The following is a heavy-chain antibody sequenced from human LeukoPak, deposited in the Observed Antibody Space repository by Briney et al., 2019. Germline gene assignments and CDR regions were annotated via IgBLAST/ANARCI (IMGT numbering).Heavy chain of an antibody. J-gene: IGHJ4*02. D-gene: IGHD3-3*01. CDR3: ARVHDFWSGFFDY. CDR2: IIPIFGTA. V-gene: IGHV1-69*13. Sequence: SVKVSCKASGGTFSSYAISWVRQAPGQGLEWMGGIIPIFGTANYAQKFQGRVTITADESTSTAYMELSSLRSEDTAVYYCARVHDFWSGFFDYWGQGTLVTVSS. CDR1: GGTFSSYA.